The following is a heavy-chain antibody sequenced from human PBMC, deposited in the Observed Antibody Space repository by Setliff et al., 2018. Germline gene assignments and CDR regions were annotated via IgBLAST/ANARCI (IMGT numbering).Heavy chain of an antibody. J-gene: IGHJ4*02. CDR2: IIHSGST. CDR1: GGSLSGYY. CDR3: ARQEYSYRVDY. D-gene: IGHD5-18*01. Sequence: SETLSLTCAVYGGSLSGYYWSWIRQPPGKRLEWIGEIIHSGSTNYNPSLKSRVTISMDTSKNQFSLKLSSVTAADTAVYYCARQEYSYRVDYWGQGTLVTVSS. V-gene: IGHV4-34*12.